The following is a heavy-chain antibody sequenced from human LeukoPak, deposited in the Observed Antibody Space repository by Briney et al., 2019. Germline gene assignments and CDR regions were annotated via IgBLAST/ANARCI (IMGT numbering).Heavy chain of an antibody. J-gene: IGHJ4*02. Sequence: GGSLRLSCAASGFTFSSYGMHWVRQAPGKGLEWVAFIRYDGSNKYYADSVKGRFTISRDNSKNTLYLQMNSLRAEDTAVYYCAKDETTYYDFWSGYKDYWGQGTLVTVSS. V-gene: IGHV3-30*02. CDR3: AKDETTYYDFWSGYKDY. CDR1: GFTFSSYG. D-gene: IGHD3-3*01. CDR2: IRYDGSNK.